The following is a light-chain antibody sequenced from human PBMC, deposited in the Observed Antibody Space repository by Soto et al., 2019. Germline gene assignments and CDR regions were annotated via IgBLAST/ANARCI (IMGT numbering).Light chain of an antibody. CDR1: QNIGVY. CDR2: AAS. V-gene: IGKV1-39*01. Sequence: DIQMTQSPSSLSASVGDRVTITCRASQNIGVYLIWYQKKPGKAPKLLIHAASSLHSGVPSTFSGSGSGTDFALTISSLQPEDFATYYCHQTAANPWTFAQGTKVDIK. J-gene: IGKJ1*01. CDR3: HQTAANPWT.